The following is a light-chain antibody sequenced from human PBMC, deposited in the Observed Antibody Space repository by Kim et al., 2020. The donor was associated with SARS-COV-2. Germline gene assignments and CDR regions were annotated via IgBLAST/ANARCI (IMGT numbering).Light chain of an antibody. J-gene: IGLJ3*02. CDR3: AAWDDSLSGRL. CDR1: SSNIGKTF. CDR2: ANT. V-gene: IGLV1-47*02. Sequence: GQSVTISCSGGSSNIGKTFVYWYQQLPGTAPKVLIYANTQRPSGVPDRFSGSKSGTSASLTISGLRSEDEADYYCAAWDDSLSGRLFGGGTQLTV.